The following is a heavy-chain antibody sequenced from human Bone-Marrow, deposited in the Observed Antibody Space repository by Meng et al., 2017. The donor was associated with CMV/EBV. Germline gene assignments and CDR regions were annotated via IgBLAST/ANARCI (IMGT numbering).Heavy chain of an antibody. Sequence: GESLKIPWVGSGFTVCSYWMSWVCQAPGKGLEWVANIKQDGSAKYYVDSVKGRFTISRDNAKHSLYLQMSSLRAEDTAVYYCARESSSSWYSYYYYYGMDVWGQGTTVTFSS. J-gene: IGHJ6*02. D-gene: IGHD6-13*01. V-gene: IGHV3-7*01. CDR2: IKQDGSAK. CDR1: GFTVCSYW. CDR3: ARESSSSWYSYYYYYGMDV.